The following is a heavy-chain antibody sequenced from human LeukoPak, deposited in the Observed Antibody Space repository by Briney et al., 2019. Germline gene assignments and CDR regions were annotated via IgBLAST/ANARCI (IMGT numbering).Heavy chain of an antibody. CDR3: ARGPNYFDY. CDR2: INHSGST. J-gene: IGHJ4*02. Sequence: SSETLSLTCTVSGGSISSSCYYWGWIRQPPGKGLEWIGEINHSGSTNYNPSLKSRVTISVDTSKNQFSLKLSSVTAADTAVYYCARGPNYFDYWGQGTLVTVSS. CDR1: GGSISSSCYY. V-gene: IGHV4-39*07.